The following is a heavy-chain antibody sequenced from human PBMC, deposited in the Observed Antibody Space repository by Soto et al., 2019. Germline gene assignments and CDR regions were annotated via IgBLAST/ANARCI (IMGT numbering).Heavy chain of an antibody. J-gene: IGHJ6*02. Sequence: GSLRLSCAASGFTFSSYGMHWVRHAPGKGLEWVAVISYDGSNKYYADSVKGRFTISRDNSKNTLYLQMNSLRAEDTAVYYCEKYHTYYYFWREYPTWSMEVCGQGTTVTVSS. V-gene: IGHV3-30*18. CDR1: GFTFSSYG. D-gene: IGHD3-3*01. CDR2: ISYDGSNK. CDR3: EKYHTYYYFWREYPTWSMEV.